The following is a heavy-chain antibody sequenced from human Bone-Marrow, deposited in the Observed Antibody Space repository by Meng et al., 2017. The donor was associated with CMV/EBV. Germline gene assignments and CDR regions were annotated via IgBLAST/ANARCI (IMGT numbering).Heavy chain of an antibody. Sequence: GGSLRLSCAASGFTFSSYAMHWVRQAPGKGLEWVAVISYDGSNKYYADSVKGRFTISRDNSKNTLYLQMNSLRAEDTAVYYCARSRRVVVIASYPDYWGQGTLVTVYS. CDR2: ISYDGSNK. CDR1: GFTFSSYA. V-gene: IGHV3-30-3*01. D-gene: IGHD2-21*01. CDR3: ARSRRVVVIASYPDY. J-gene: IGHJ4*02.